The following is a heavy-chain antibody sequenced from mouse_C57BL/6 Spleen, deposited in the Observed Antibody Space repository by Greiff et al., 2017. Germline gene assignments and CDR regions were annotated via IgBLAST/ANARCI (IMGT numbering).Heavy chain of an antibody. D-gene: IGHD4-1*01. CDR1: GYTFTEYT. V-gene: IGHV1-62-2*01. CDR3: ARHEEESLTGTGAKDY. CDR2: FYPGSGSI. J-gene: IGHJ4*01. Sequence: QVHVKQSGAELVKPGASVKLSCKASGYTFTEYTIHWVKQRSGQGLEWIGCFYPGSGSIKYNEKFKDKATLTADKSSSTVYMELSRLTSEDSAVYFCARHEEESLTGTGAKDYWGQGTSVTVSS.